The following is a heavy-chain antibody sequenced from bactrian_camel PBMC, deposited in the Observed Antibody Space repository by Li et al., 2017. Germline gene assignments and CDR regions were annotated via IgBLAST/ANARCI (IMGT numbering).Heavy chain of an antibody. Sequence: QVQLVESGGGSVQVGGSLRLSCVASGNTIGRYCMGWFRQIPDKEREGVAGIESDGSTSYADFVTRRFTISRGTAENALHLEMNMLKPEDTAKYYCAASIIILQPASRLRRRSYNHWGQGTQVTVS. CDR2: IESDGST. CDR3: AASIIILQPASRLRRRSYNH. CDR1: GNTIGRYC. D-gene: IGHD3*01. J-gene: IGHJ4*01. V-gene: IGHV3S55*01.